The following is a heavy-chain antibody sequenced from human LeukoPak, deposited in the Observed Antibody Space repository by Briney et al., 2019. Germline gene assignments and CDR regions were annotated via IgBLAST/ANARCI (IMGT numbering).Heavy chain of an antibody. Sequence: ASVKVSCKASGYTFTSYGISWVRQAPGQGLEWMGWISAYNGNTNYAQKLQGRVTMTTDTSTRTAYMALRSLRSDDTAVYYCAHGRAYSNSWYDFWGQGTLVTVSS. CDR2: ISAYNGNT. D-gene: IGHD6-13*01. V-gene: IGHV1-18*01. CDR3: AHGRAYSNSWYDF. CDR1: GYTFTSYG. J-gene: IGHJ5*01.